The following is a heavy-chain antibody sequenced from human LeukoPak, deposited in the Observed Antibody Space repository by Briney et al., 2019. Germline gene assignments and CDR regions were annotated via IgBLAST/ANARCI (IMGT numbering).Heavy chain of an antibody. CDR1: GFTFSSYA. J-gene: IGHJ4*02. CDR3: AREAVAGTQDY. V-gene: IGHV3-30-3*01. Sequence: GGSLRLSCAASGFTFSSYAMHWVRQAPGKGLEWVAVISYDGSNKYYADSVKGRFTISRDNSKNTLYLQMNSLRAEDTAVYYCAREAVAGTQDYWGQGTLVTVSS. D-gene: IGHD6-19*01. CDR2: ISYDGSNK.